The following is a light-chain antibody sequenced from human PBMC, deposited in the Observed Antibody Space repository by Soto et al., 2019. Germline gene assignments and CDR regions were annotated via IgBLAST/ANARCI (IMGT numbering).Light chain of an antibody. J-gene: IGLJ3*02. CDR3: TSYTNSGTGV. Sequence: QSALTQPPSVSGSPGQSITISCAGTSSDVGGYNYVSWYQQHPDKAHTLMIYEVIKRPSGVSNLFSGSTSGNTASLTISGLHAEDEADYYGTSYTNSGTGVFGGGTKLTVL. CDR2: EVI. CDR1: SSDVGGYNY. V-gene: IGLV2-14*01.